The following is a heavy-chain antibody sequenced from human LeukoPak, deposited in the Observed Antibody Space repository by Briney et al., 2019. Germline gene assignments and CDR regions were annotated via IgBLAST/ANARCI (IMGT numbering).Heavy chain of an antibody. Sequence: GGSLRLSCAASGFTFSSYAMHWVRQAPGKGLEWVAVISYDGSNKYYADSVKGRFTISRDNSKYTLYLQMSSLRAEDTAVYYCAREGDPDIDYGDYFDYWGQGTLVTVSS. J-gene: IGHJ4*02. CDR1: GFTFSSYA. CDR3: AREGDPDIDYGDYFDY. CDR2: ISYDGSNK. D-gene: IGHD4-17*01. V-gene: IGHV3-30*04.